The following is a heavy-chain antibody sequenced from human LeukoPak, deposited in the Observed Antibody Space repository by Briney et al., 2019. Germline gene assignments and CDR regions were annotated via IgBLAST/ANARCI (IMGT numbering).Heavy chain of an antibody. CDR3: AKGRYYYDSSGYYGHY. D-gene: IGHD3-22*01. V-gene: IGHV3-23*01. Sequence: PGGSLRLSCAAAGFTFSSYAMSWVRQAPGKGLEWVSAISGSGGSTYYADSVKGRFTISRDNSKNTLYLQMNSLRAEDTAVYYCAKGRYYYDSSGYYGHYWGQGTLVTVTS. CDR1: GFTFSSYA. CDR2: ISGSGGST. J-gene: IGHJ4*02.